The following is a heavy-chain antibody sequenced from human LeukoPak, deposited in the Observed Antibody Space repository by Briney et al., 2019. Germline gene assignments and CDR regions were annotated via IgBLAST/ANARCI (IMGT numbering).Heavy chain of an antibody. CDR3: ARGYDILTGYYDY. CDR2: IYHSGST. V-gene: IGHV4-4*02. J-gene: IGHJ4*02. CDR1: GGSISSSNW. Sequence: PSGTLSLTCAVSGGSISSSNWWSWVRQPPGKGLEWIGEIYHSGSTYYNPSLKSRVTISVDTSKNQFSLKLSSVTAADTAVYYCARGYDILTGYYDYWGQGTLVTVSS. D-gene: IGHD3-9*01.